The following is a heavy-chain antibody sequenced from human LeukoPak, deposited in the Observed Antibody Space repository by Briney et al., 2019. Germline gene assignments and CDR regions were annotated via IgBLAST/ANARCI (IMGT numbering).Heavy chain of an antibody. Sequence: SETLSLTCTVSGGSISSYYWSWIRQPPGKGLEWIGYIYYSGSTNYNLSLKSRVTISVDTSKNQFSLKLSSVTAADTAVYYCARHARKGYSSSWFHYWGQGTLVTVSS. D-gene: IGHD6-13*01. V-gene: IGHV4-59*08. CDR3: ARHARKGYSSSWFHY. CDR1: GGSISSYY. CDR2: IYYSGST. J-gene: IGHJ4*02.